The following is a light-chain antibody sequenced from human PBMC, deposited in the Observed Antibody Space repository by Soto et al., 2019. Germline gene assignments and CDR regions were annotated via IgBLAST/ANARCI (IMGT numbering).Light chain of an antibody. V-gene: IGLV2-14*03. CDR1: SSNVGGYNY. CDR2: DVS. J-gene: IGLJ2*01. Sequence: QSALTQPASVSGSPGQSITISCTRTSSNVGGYNYVSWYQQHPGKAPKLMIYDVSSRPSGVSNRFSGSKSGNTAYLTISGLLSEDEADYYCTSYTTNKTPLFGGGTKLTVL. CDR3: TSYTTNKTPL.